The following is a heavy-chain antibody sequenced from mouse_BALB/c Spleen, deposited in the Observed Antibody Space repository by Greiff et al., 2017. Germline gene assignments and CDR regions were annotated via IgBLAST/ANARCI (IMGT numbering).Heavy chain of an antibody. D-gene: IGHD2-2*01. CDR2: ILPGSGST. V-gene: IGHV1-9*01. J-gene: IGHJ4*01. Sequence: QVQLKQSGAELMKPGASVKISCKATGYTFSSYWIEWVKQRPGHGLEWIGEILPGSGSTNYNEKFKGKATFTADTSSNTAYMQLSSLTSEDSAVYYCARWGLRRDAMDYWGQGTSVTVSS. CDR3: ARWGLRRDAMDY. CDR1: GYTFSSYW.